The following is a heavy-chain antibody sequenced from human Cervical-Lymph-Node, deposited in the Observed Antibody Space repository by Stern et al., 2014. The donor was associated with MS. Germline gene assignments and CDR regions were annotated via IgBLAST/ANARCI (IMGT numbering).Heavy chain of an antibody. D-gene: IGHD2/OR15-2a*01. J-gene: IGHJ3*02. CDR2: IIPILGTA. V-gene: IGHV1-69*06. CDR1: GGTFRVYA. Sequence: VQLVESGPTVNNPGSSVTVSCRASGGTFRVYAINWVRQAPGHGLEWMSGIIPILGTAIYAQTFQGRVFIYPDTSNYTIFMKLTSLKSEDTALYFCARDNRHSDTSNSFAFDKWGQGAMITVSS. CDR3: ARDNRHSDTSNSFAFDK.